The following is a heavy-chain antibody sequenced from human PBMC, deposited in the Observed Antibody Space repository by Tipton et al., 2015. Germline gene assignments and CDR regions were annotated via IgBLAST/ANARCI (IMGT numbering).Heavy chain of an antibody. CDR2: ISFDDNNQ. CDR1: GFTFITYA. D-gene: IGHD3-10*01. V-gene: IGHV3-30*07. J-gene: IGHJ5*02. CDR3: ARDSEWFGELLYPDH. Sequence: SLRLSCTPSGFTFITYAMHWVRQAPGKGLEWVAVISFDDNNQYYADSVKGRFTISRDSSKNTLYLQMNSLRVEDTAVYYCARDSEWFGELLYPDHWGQGTLVPVSS.